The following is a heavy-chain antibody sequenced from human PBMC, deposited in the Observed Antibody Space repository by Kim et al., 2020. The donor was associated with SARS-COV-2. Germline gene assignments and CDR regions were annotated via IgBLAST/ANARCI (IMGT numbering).Heavy chain of an antibody. CDR1: GGSFSGYY. Sequence: SETLSLTCAVYGGSFSGYYWSWIRQPPGKGLEWIGEINHSGSTNYNPSLKSRVTISVDTSKNQFSLKLSSVTAEDTAVYYCARGTKWELPPELDYWGQGTLVTVSS. CDR2: INHSGST. V-gene: IGHV4-34*01. CDR3: ARGTKWELPPELDY. J-gene: IGHJ4*02. D-gene: IGHD1-26*01.